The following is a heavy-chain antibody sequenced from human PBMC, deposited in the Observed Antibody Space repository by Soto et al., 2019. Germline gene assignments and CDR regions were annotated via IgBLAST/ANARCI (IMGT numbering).Heavy chain of an antibody. CDR2: ISYDGSNK. Sequence: QVQLVESGGGVVQPGRSLRLSCAASGFTFSSYAMHWVRQAPGKGLEWVAVISYDGSNKYYADSVKGRFTISRDNSKNTLYLQMNSLRAEDTAVYYCARDNDYGSGVTGGMDVW. J-gene: IGHJ6*01. D-gene: IGHD3-10*01. CDR3: ARDNDYGSGVTGGMDV. CDR1: GFTFSSYA. V-gene: IGHV3-30-3*01.